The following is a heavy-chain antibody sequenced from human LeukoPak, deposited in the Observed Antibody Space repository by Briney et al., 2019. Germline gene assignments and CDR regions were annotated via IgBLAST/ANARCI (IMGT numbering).Heavy chain of an antibody. J-gene: IGHJ3*02. Sequence: ASVKVSCKASGYTFTDYYMHWVRQTPGQGLEWMGWINPNSGGTNYAQKFQGRVTMTRDTSISTAHMELSRLRSDDTAVYYCARITKYYYDSSGPKGAFDIWGQGTMVTVSS. CDR3: ARITKYYYDSSGPKGAFDI. CDR2: INPNSGGT. D-gene: IGHD3-22*01. V-gene: IGHV1-2*02. CDR1: GYTFTDYY.